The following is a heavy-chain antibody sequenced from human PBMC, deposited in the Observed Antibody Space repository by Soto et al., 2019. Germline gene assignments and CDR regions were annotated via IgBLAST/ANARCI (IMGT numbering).Heavy chain of an antibody. CDR3: ARDLADGHLWDAFDV. Sequence: QVQLVQSGPELKKPGSSVKVSCKAPGDTFNSYGISWVRQAPGQGLEWMGGIVPMFGTTNLALKFEDRVTLTADELTTTVYMEIRGLTSEDTAVYYCARDLADGHLWDAFDVWGHGTRVTVSS. CDR2: IVPMFGTT. D-gene: IGHD6-13*01. J-gene: IGHJ3*01. CDR1: GDTFNSYG. V-gene: IGHV1-69*19.